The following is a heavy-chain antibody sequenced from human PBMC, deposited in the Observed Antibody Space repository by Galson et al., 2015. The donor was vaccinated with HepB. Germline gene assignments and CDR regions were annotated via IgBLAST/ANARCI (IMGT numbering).Heavy chain of an antibody. D-gene: IGHD2-21*02. CDR3: AKGGGDYVEGDFDY. CDR1: GFTFSSYS. CDR2: ISRSSSYI. V-gene: IGHV3-21*01. J-gene: IGHJ4*02. Sequence: SLRLSCAASGFTFSSYSMNWVRQAPGKGLEWVSSISRSSSYIYYADSVKGRFTISRDNAKNSLYLQMNSLRAEDTAVYYCAKGGGDYVEGDFDYWGQGTLVTVSS.